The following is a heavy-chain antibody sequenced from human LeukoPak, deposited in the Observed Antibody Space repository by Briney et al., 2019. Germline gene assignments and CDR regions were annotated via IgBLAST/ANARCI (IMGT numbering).Heavy chain of an antibody. CDR1: GFTFSNYV. CDR3: ARGQYGSGTLGH. J-gene: IGHJ4*02. CDR2: FSGSGSST. Sequence: SGGSLRLSCAAYGFTFSNYVVTWGRRAPGKGLEWDSQFSGSGSSTYYADSVRGRFTISRDNSKNTRYLQMSSLRAEDTAVYYCARGQYGSGTLGHWGQGTLVTVSS. D-gene: IGHD3-10*01. V-gene: IGHV3-23*01.